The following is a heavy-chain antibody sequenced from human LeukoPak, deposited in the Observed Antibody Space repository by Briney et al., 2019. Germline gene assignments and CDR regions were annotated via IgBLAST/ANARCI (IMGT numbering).Heavy chain of an antibody. CDR2: FYYTGST. J-gene: IGHJ3*02. CDR1: GGSISSGGYY. V-gene: IGHV4-61*08. CDR3: SRVRRGVDAFDI. Sequence: KPSETLSLTCTVSGGSISSGGYYWSWIRQPPGKGLEWIGYFYYTGSTNYNPSLKSRVTISVDTSKNQFSLKLGSVTAADTAVYYCSRVRRGVDAFDIWGQGTMVTVS. D-gene: IGHD3-10*01.